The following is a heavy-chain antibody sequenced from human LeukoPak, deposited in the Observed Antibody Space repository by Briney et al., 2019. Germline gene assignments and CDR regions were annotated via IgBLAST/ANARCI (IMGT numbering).Heavy chain of an antibody. J-gene: IGHJ4*02. Sequence: GGSLRLSCAASGFTFSSYAMSWVRQAPGKGLEWVSAISGSGGSTYYADSVKGRFTISRDNSKNTLYLQMNGLRAEDTAVYYCANSPDSSGSYWVYFDYWGQGTLVTVSS. D-gene: IGHD3-10*01. CDR1: GFTFSSYA. CDR2: ISGSGGST. V-gene: IGHV3-23*01. CDR3: ANSPDSSGSYWVYFDY.